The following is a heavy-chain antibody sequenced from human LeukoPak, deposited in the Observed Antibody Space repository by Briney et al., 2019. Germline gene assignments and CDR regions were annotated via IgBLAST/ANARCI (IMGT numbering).Heavy chain of an antibody. CDR2: IWYDGSNK. D-gene: IGHD3-10*01. Sequence: GGSLRLSCAASGFTFSSYGMHWVRQAPGKGLEWVAVIWYDGSNKYYADSVKGRFTISRDNSKNTLYLQMNSLRAEDTAVYYCARGYYYGSGSYPSHMDVWGQGTTVIVSS. CDR1: GFTFSSYG. J-gene: IGHJ6*02. CDR3: ARGYYYGSGSYPSHMDV. V-gene: IGHV3-33*01.